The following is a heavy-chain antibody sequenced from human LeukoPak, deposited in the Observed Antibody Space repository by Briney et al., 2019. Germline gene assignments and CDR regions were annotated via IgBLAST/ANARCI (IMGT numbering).Heavy chain of an antibody. V-gene: IGHV3-30*02. Sequence: GRSLRLSCAASGFTFSSYVMHWVRQAPGKGLEWVAFIRYDGTNRYYADSVKGRFTISRDNSKNTLYLQMNCLRAEDTAVYYCAKSTIVGATVDAFDIWGQGTMVTVSS. D-gene: IGHD1-26*01. CDR3: AKSTIVGATVDAFDI. J-gene: IGHJ3*02. CDR2: IRYDGTNR. CDR1: GFTFSSYV.